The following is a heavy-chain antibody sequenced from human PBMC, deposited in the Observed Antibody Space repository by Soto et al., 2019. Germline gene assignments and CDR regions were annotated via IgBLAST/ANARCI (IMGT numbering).Heavy chain of an antibody. V-gene: IGHV3-11*01. CDR1: GFNFSDYY. D-gene: IGHD6-19*01. Sequence: GGSLRLSCAASGFNFSDYYMSRIRQAPGKGLEWVSYISSSGSTIYYADSVKGRFTISRDNAKNSLYLQMNSLRAEDTAVYYCARDKTVAGTPYYFDYWGQGTLVTVSS. J-gene: IGHJ4*02. CDR2: ISSSGSTI. CDR3: ARDKTVAGTPYYFDY.